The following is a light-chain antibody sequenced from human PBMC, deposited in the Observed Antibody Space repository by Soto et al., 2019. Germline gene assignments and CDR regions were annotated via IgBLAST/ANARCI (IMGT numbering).Light chain of an antibody. J-gene: IGKJ3*01. CDR2: DAS. V-gene: IGKV3-11*01. Sequence: EIVLTQSPATLSLSPGERATLSCRASQSVSSYLAWYQQKPAQAPRLLIYDASNRATGIPARFSGSGSGTDFTLTISSLEPEDFAVYYCQQRSNWPPLFTVGHGTKVDIK. CDR3: QQRSNWPPLFT. CDR1: QSVSSY.